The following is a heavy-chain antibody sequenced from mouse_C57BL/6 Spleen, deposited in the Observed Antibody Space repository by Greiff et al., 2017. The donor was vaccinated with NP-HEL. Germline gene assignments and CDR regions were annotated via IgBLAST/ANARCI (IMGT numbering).Heavy chain of an antibody. CDR3: ARACLATVVDYYAMDY. J-gene: IGHJ4*01. V-gene: IGHV1-55*01. CDR2: IYPGSGST. Sequence: QVQLQQPGAELVKPGASVKMSCKASGYTFTSYWITWVKQRPGQGLEWIGDIYPGSGSTNYNEKFKSKATLTVETSSSTAYMQLSSLTSEDSAVYYCARACLATVVDYYAMDYWGQGTSVTVSS. CDR1: GYTFTSYW. D-gene: IGHD1-1*01.